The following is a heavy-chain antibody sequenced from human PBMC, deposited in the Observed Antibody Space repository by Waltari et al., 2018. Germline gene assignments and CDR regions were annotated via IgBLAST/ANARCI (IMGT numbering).Heavy chain of an antibody. V-gene: IGHV3-73*01. CDR2: IRSKANSYAT. CDR3: TRHPGYSSSDY. Sequence: AQLVESGGGLVQPGGSLKLSCAASGFTFSGSAMHWVRQASGKGLEWVGRIRSKANSYATAYAASVKGRFTISRDDSKNTAYLQMNSLKTEDTAVYYCTRHPGYSSSDYWGQGTLVTVSS. D-gene: IGHD6-13*01. J-gene: IGHJ4*02. CDR1: GFTFSGSA.